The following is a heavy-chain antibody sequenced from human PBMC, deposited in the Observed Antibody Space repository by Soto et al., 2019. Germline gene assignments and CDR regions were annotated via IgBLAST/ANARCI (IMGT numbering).Heavy chain of an antibody. CDR2: ISTSGSST. CDR3: ANLAKNYYHYMDV. D-gene: IGHD1-26*01. Sequence: QVQLVESGGGLVKHGGSLRLSCAASGFSFSDYYMSWIRQAPGKGLEWVSLISTSGSSTDYADSVKGRFTISRDNAKNSLSLQMNSLRAEDTAVYYCANLAKNYYHYMDVWGKGTTVTVSS. CDR1: GFSFSDYY. J-gene: IGHJ6*03. V-gene: IGHV3-11*01.